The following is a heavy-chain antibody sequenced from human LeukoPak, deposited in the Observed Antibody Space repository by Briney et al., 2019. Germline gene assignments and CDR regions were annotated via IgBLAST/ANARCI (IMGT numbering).Heavy chain of an antibody. V-gene: IGHV5-51*01. J-gene: IGHJ4*01. D-gene: IGHD1-14*01. CDR1: GYIFTSDW. CDR3: ARQGLPGTYTY. Sequence: GESLKISCQGSGYIFTSDWIAWVRQMPGKGLEWMGIIYPGDSDTRYSPSFQGHVTIPADKSISTAYLQWTSLKASDTAMYYCARQGLPGTYTYWGQGTLVSVSS. CDR2: IYPGDSDT.